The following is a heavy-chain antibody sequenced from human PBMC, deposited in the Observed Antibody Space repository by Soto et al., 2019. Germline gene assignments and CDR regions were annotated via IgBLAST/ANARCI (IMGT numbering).Heavy chain of an antibody. CDR2: INPNSGGT. J-gene: IGHJ5*02. D-gene: IGHD2-21*02. Sequence: ASVKVSCKASGYTFTGYYMHWVRQAPGQGLEWMGWINPNSGGTNYAQKFQGRVTMTRDTSISTAYMELSRLRSDDTAVYYCARGLNPYCGGDCYSGIGNWFDPWGQRTLVTVSS. CDR3: ARGLNPYCGGDCYSGIGNWFDP. V-gene: IGHV1-2*02. CDR1: GYTFTGYY.